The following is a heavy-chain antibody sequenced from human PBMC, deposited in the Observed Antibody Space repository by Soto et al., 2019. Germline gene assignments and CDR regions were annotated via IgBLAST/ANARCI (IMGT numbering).Heavy chain of an antibody. Sequence: GGSLRLACAASGFTFSSYAMSWVRQAPGKGLEWVSAISVSGGSTYYADSVKGRFTISXXXSXXTXXLXXNXXRAXDTAVYYFAKNRYYDSSAYGWGKGNLVTSSS. J-gene: IGHJ4*02. CDR2: ISVSGGST. V-gene: IGHV3-23*01. CDR3: AKNRYYDSSAYG. CDR1: GFTFSSYA. D-gene: IGHD3-22*01.